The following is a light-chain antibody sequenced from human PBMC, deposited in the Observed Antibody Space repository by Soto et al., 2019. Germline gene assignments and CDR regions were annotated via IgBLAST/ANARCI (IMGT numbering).Light chain of an antibody. Sequence: DIQMTQSPSSLSASVGDGVTITSRASQSISSYLNWYQQKPGKAPKLLIYAASSLQSGVPSRFSGSGSGTDFTLTISSLQPEDFATYYCQQSYSTLTFGGGTKVDIK. CDR2: AAS. J-gene: IGKJ4*01. CDR3: QQSYSTLT. CDR1: QSISSY. V-gene: IGKV1-39*01.